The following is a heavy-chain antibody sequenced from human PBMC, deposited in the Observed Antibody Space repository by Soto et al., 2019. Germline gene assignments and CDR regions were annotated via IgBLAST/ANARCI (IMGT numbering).Heavy chain of an antibody. Sequence: EVQLLESGGGLVQPGGSLRLSCAASGITFSSYATSWVRQAPGKGLEWVSAISGSGGTTYYADSVKGRFTFSRDNSKNTLYLQMNSLRAEDTAVYYCAKTANGWFSAFDIWGQGTMVTVSS. D-gene: IGHD6-19*01. CDR1: GITFSSYA. CDR2: ISGSGGTT. V-gene: IGHV3-23*01. J-gene: IGHJ3*02. CDR3: AKTANGWFSAFDI.